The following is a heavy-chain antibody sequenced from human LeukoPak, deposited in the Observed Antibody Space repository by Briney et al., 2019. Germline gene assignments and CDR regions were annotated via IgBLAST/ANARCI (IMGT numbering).Heavy chain of an antibody. CDR3: ARDRPPTGNFYFDY. CDR1: GYTFAGYY. Sequence: ALVKVSCEASGYTFAGYYIHWVRQAPGHGLEWMGWINPNTGATNSAQTFQGRVTLTRDTSISTAYMELRGLMSNDTAVYYCARDRPPTGNFYFDYWGQGTLVTVSS. J-gene: IGHJ4*02. D-gene: IGHD1-1*01. CDR2: INPNTGAT. V-gene: IGHV1-2*02.